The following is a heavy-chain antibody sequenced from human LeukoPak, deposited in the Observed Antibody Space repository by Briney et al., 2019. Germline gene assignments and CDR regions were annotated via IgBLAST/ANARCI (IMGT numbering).Heavy chain of an antibody. Sequence: SETLSLTCTVSGRSISSYYWSWIRKPAGKGLDWIGRIYTSGNTTYNPSLKSRVTMSVDTCKNQFSLKLSSVTAADTAVYYCARVDPLKKSNSFDYWGQGTLVTVSS. CDR3: ARVDPLKKSNSFDY. J-gene: IGHJ4*02. D-gene: IGHD2-8*01. V-gene: IGHV4-4*07. CDR1: GRSISSYY. CDR2: IYTSGNT.